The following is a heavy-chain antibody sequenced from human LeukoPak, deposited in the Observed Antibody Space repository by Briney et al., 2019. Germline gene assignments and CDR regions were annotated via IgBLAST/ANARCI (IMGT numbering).Heavy chain of an antibody. V-gene: IGHV3-23*01. CDR3: AKDPFPYSSSSLFDP. J-gene: IGHJ5*02. Sequence: GGSLRLSCAASGFTFSSYAMSWVRQAPGKGLEWVSAISGSGGSTYYADSVKGRFTISRDNSKNTLYLQMNSLRAEDTAVYYCAKDPFPYSSSSLFDPWGQGTLVTVSS. CDR2: ISGSGGST. D-gene: IGHD6-6*01. CDR1: GFTFSSYA.